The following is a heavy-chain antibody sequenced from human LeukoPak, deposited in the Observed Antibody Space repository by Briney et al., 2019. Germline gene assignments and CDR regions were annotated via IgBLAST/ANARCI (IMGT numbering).Heavy chain of an antibody. CDR2: IYYSGST. CDR3: ARVGGGYCSSTSCPIWFDP. Sequence: SETLSLTCTVSGGSISSGDYYWSWIRQPPGKGLGWNGYIYYSGSTYYNPSLKSRVTISVDTSKNQFSLKLSSVTAADTAVYYWARVGGGYCSSTSCPIWFDPWGQGTLVTVSS. V-gene: IGHV4-30-4*01. CDR1: GGSISSGDYY. J-gene: IGHJ5*02. D-gene: IGHD2-2*01.